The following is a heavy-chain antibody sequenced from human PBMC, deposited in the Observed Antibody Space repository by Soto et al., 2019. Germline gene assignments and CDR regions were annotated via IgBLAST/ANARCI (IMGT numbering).Heavy chain of an antibody. D-gene: IGHD7-27*01. CDR1: GGSIRGYY. CDR3: ARSGDNFSFTDY. CDR2: IFYSGST. V-gene: IGHV4-59*01. Sequence: TSETLSLTCTVSGGSIRGYYWTWIRQPPGKGLEWIGYIFYSGSTNYNPSLKSRVTISVDTSKNQFSLNLTSVTAADTGVYYCARSGDNFSFTDYWGQGTLVTVSS. J-gene: IGHJ4*02.